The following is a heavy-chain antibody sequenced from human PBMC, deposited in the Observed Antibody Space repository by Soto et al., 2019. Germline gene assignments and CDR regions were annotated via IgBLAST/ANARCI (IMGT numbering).Heavy chain of an antibody. J-gene: IGHJ4*02. Sequence: EVQLVESGGGLVQPGGSLRLSCAVSGFTFSSDWMHLVRQAPGKWLVWVSRINSDGSSTSYADSVKGRFTISRDNAKNTLDLQMNRLSAEDTAVYYCASTVVTGCWGQGTMVTVSS. V-gene: IGHV3-74*01. CDR2: INSDGSST. CDR1: GFTFSSDW. CDR3: ASTVVTGC. D-gene: IGHD2-15*01.